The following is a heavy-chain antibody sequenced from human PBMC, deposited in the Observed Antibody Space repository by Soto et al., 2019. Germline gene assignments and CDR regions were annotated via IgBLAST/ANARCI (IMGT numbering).Heavy chain of an antibody. CDR3: ARAGGLGAVAVDY. Sequence: SETLSLTCAVCGGSISSGGYSWSWIRQPPGKGLEWIGYIYHGSTYYNPSLKSRVTISVDRSKNQFSLKLSSVTAADTAVYYCARAGGLGAVAVDYWGQGTLVTVSS. CDR1: GGSISSGGYS. J-gene: IGHJ4*02. CDR2: IYHGST. V-gene: IGHV4-30-2*01. D-gene: IGHD6-19*01.